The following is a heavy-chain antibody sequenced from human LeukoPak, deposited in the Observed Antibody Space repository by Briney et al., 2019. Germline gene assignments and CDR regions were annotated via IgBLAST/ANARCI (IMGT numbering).Heavy chain of an antibody. CDR2: ISYSGST. V-gene: IGHV4-59*01. CDR3: ARVRGYGSGSYRWFDP. D-gene: IGHD3-10*01. Sequence: SETLSLTCTVSGGTISSYYWNWIRQPPGKGLEWIGYISYSGSTNYNPSLKGRVTISVDTSKNQFSLKLSSVTAADTAVYYCARVRGYGSGSYRWFDPWGQGTLVTVSS. CDR1: GGTISSYY. J-gene: IGHJ5*02.